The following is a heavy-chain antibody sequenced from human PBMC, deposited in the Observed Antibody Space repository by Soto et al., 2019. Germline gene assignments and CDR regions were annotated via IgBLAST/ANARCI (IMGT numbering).Heavy chain of an antibody. CDR3: ARGGQLWQDAFDI. V-gene: IGHV3-53*01. CDR1: GFTVSSNY. CDR2: IYSGGST. J-gene: IGHJ3*02. Sequence: GGSLRLSCAASGFTVSSNYMSWVRQAPGKGLEWVSVIYSGGSTYYADSVKGRFTISRDNSKNTLYLQMNSLRAEDTAVYYCARGGQLWQDAFDIWGQGTMVTVSS. D-gene: IGHD5-18*01.